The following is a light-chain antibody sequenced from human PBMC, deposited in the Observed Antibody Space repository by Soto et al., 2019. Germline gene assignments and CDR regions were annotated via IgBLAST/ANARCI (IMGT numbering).Light chain of an antibody. CDR1: QGIGNT. Sequence: THSPSTLSVSPGGGATLSCRASQGIGNTLAWYQQKPGQTPRLLIYGASIRATGVPARFSGSGSGTDFTLTINSLQSEDFAVYYCQHYVNWPLTFGGGTKVDIK. J-gene: IGKJ4*01. CDR3: QHYVNWPLT. V-gene: IGKV3-15*01. CDR2: GAS.